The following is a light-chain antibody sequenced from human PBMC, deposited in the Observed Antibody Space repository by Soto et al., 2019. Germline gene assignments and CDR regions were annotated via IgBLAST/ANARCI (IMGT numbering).Light chain of an antibody. Sequence: QSALTQPASVSGSPGQSITISCTGTSSDVGSYNLVSWYQQHPGKAPKLMIYEVSKPPSGVSNRISGSKSGNTASLTISGLQAEDEADYYCCSYAGSSTLYVFGTGTKLTVL. J-gene: IGLJ1*01. CDR2: EVS. CDR3: CSYAGSSTLYV. V-gene: IGLV2-23*02. CDR1: SSDVGSYNL.